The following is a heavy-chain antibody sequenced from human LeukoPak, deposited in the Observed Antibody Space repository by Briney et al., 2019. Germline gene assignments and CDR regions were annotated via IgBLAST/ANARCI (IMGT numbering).Heavy chain of an antibody. CDR2: IYYSGST. J-gene: IGHJ4*02. Sequence: PSETLSLTCTVSVGSISSSSYYWGWIRQPPGKGLEWIGSIYYSGSTNYHPSLKSRVTISVDTSKNQFSLKLSSVTAADTAVYYCARGGRAAASPYIDYWGQGTLVTVSS. CDR3: ARGGRAAASPYIDY. V-gene: IGHV4-39*07. D-gene: IGHD6-13*01. CDR1: VGSISSSSYY.